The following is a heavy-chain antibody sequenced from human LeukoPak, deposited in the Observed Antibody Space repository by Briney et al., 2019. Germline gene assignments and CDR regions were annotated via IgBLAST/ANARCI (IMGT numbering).Heavy chain of an antibody. J-gene: IGHJ4*02. Sequence: GGSLRLSCAASGFTFNNYAMSWIRQAPGKGPEWVAVISNDATKKYYADSVKGRSTISRDNSENTLYLQMNSLRAEDTAVYYCAKTPGYGDYWGQGTLVTVSS. V-gene: IGHV3-30*18. CDR2: ISNDATKK. D-gene: IGHD5-12*01. CDR3: AKTPGYGDY. CDR1: GFTFNNYA.